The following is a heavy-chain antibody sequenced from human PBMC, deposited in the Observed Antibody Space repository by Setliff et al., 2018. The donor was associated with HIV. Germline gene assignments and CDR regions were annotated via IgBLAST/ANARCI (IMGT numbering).Heavy chain of an antibody. CDR2: FDPEDGET. J-gene: IGHJ1*01. D-gene: IGHD6-19*01. V-gene: IGHV1-24*01. CDR3: STSPRGLGVAATGRRYLHH. CDR1: GYILTELS. Sequence: RASVKVSCKVSGYILTELSRHWVRQAPGKGLEWMGGFDPEDGETISAQKFQGRVTMTEDTSTDTAYMELRSLRSEDTAVYYCSTSPRGLGVAATGRRYLHHWGQGTLVTVSS.